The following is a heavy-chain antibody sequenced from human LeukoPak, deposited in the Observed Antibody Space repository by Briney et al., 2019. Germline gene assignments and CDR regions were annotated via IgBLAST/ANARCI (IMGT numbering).Heavy chain of an antibody. CDR3: ARVGRYYDSTGSLDY. D-gene: IGHD3-22*01. CDR1: GYTFTGFY. J-gene: IGHJ4*02. CDR2: INPNSGDT. Sequence: ASVRVSCKASGYTFTGFYMHWVRQAPGQGLEWMGWINPNSGDTNYAQKFQDRVTMTRDTSISIAYMELSRLRSDDTAVYYCARVGRYYDSTGSLDYWGQGTLVTVSS. V-gene: IGHV1-2*02.